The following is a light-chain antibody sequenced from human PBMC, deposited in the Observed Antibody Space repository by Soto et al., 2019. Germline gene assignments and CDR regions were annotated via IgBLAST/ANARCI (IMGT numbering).Light chain of an antibody. CDR1: QNIRTY. Sequence: DIQMTQAPSSLSASVGDRVTITCRASQNIRTYLSWYQQKPGKAPNLLIYATSTLQSGVPSRFSGSGSGTAFTLTISRPHPEDFATYYCQQSYSATPISSGQGTRLDVK. CDR3: QQSYSATPIS. J-gene: IGKJ5*01. CDR2: ATS. V-gene: IGKV1-39*01.